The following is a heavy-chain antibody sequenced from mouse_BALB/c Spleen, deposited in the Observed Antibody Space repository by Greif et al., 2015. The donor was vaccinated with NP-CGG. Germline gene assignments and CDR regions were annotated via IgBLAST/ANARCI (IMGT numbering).Heavy chain of an antibody. D-gene: IGHD4-1*01. CDR2: IRNKANGYTT. J-gene: IGHJ3*01. CDR1: GFTFTDYY. CDR3: ARDTGTFAY. Sequence: EVMLVESGGGLVQPGGSLRLSCATSGFTFTDYYMSWVRQPPGKALEWLGFIRNKANGYTTEYSASVKGRFTISRDNSQSILYLQVNTLRAEDSATYYCARDTGTFAYWGQGTLVTVSA. V-gene: IGHV7-3*02.